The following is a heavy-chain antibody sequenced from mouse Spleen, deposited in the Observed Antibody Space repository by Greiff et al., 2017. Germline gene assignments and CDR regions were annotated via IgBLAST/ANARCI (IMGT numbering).Heavy chain of an antibody. Sequence: QVQLQQSGAELVKPGASVKISCKASGYAFSSYWMNWVKQRPGKGLEWIGQIYPGDGDTNYNGKFKGKATLTADKSSSTAYMQLSSLTSEDSAVYFCARPLKVYDGYWYFDVWGTGTTVTVSS. CDR2: IYPGDGDT. D-gene: IGHD2-3*01. V-gene: IGHV1-80*01. CDR3: ARPLKVYDGYWYFDV. J-gene: IGHJ1*03. CDR1: GYAFSSYW.